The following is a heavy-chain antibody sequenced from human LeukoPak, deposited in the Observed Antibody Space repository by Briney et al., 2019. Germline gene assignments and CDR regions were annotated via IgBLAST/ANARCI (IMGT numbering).Heavy chain of an antibody. V-gene: IGHV1-3*01. J-gene: IGHJ4*02. D-gene: IGHD4-23*01. CDR1: GYTFTSYA. CDR3: ATDGDYGGNSFDY. CDR2: INAGNGNT. Sequence: ASVKVSCKASGYTFTSYAMHWVRQAPGQRLEWMGWINAGNGNTKYSQKFQGRVTITRDTSASTAYMELSSLRSEDTAVYYCATDGDYGGNSFDYWGQGTLVTVSS.